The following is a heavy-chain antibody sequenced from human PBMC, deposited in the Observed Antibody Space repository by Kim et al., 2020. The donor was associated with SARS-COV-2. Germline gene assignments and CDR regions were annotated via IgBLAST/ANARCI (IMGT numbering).Heavy chain of an antibody. V-gene: IGHV4-59*01. D-gene: IGHD6-13*01. CDR3: ASSSSSWYSYA. CDR2: ST. Sequence: STNTNPSLKSRGTRSVDTAKNQFSLKLSSVTAADTAVYYCASSSSSWYSYAWGQGTLVTVSS. J-gene: IGHJ4*02.